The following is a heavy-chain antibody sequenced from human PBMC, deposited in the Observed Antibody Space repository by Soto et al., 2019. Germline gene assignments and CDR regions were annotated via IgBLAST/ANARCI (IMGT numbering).Heavy chain of an antibody. V-gene: IGHV4-39*01. CDR3: ARCSGMVAATGPHFDY. D-gene: IGHD2-15*01. J-gene: IGHJ4*02. CDR2: IYYSGST. CDR1: GGSISSSSYY. Sequence: QLQLQESGPGLVKPSETLSLTCTVSGGSISSSSYYWGWIRQPPGKGLEWIGSIYYSGSTYYNPSLKSRVTISVDTSKNQFSLKLSSVTAADTAVYYCARCSGMVAATGPHFDYWGQGTLVTVSS.